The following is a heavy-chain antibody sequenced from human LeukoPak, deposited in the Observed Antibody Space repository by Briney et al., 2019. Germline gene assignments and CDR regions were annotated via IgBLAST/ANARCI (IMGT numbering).Heavy chain of an antibody. V-gene: IGHV4-39*02. CDR1: GGSISSGSYY. J-gene: IGHJ6*03. D-gene: IGHD1-26*01. CDR2: IYYSGST. CDR3: ARKRGAIYYYYYMDV. Sequence: SETLSLTCSVSGGSISSGSYYWGWIRQPPGKGLEWIGTIYYSGSTYYNPSLKSRVTISVDTSKNHFSLKLSSVTAADAAVYYCARKRGAIYYYYYMDVWGKGATVTVSS.